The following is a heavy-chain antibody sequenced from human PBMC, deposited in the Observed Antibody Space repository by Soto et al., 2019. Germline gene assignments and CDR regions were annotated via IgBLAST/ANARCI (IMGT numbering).Heavy chain of an antibody. CDR2: ISYDGTNK. V-gene: IGHV3-30*04. CDR1: GFTFSSYA. Sequence: QVQLVESGGGVVQPGGSLRLSCAASGFTFSSYAMHWVRQTPGKGLEWVAAISYDGTNKYHADSVKGRFTISRDNSKNALYLQMNRLRAEDKAVDYCARAVRVVDTGMEVLGQGTTVMVSS. D-gene: IGHD2-21*01. CDR3: ARAVRVVDTGMEV. J-gene: IGHJ6*02.